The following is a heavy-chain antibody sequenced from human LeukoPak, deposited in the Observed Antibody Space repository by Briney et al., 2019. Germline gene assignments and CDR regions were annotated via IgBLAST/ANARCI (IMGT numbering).Heavy chain of an antibody. CDR1: GFTVSSNY. CDR2: IYSGGST. D-gene: IGHD6-19*01. Sequence: PGGSLRLSCAASGFTVSSNYMSWVRQAPGKGLEWVSVIYSGGSTYYADSVKGRFTISRDNSKNTLYLQMNSLRAEDTAVYYCARDLGHSSGWKNYFDYWGQGTLVTVSS. V-gene: IGHV3-66*01. CDR3: ARDLGHSSGWKNYFDY. J-gene: IGHJ4*02.